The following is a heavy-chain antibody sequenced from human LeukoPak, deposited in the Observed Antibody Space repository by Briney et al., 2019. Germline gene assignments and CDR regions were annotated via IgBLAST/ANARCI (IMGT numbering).Heavy chain of an antibody. D-gene: IGHD5-12*01. CDR3: ARGLGYDYVPLPNWFDP. Sequence: PSETLSLTCAVYGGSFSGYYWSWVRQPPGKGLEWIGEINHSGSTNYNPSLKSRVTISVDTSKNQFSLKLTSVTAADTAVYYCARGLGYDYVPLPNWFDPWGQGTLVTVSS. J-gene: IGHJ5*02. V-gene: IGHV4-34*01. CDR1: GGSFSGYY. CDR2: INHSGST.